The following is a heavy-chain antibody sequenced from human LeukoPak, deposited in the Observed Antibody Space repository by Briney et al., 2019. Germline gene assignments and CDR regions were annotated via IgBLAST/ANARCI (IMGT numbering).Heavy chain of an antibody. CDR1: GFTFSDHY. V-gene: IGHV3-72*01. D-gene: IGHD2-2*01. Sequence: PGGSLRLSCAASGFTFSDHYMNWVRQAPGKGLEWVGRTRNKANSYTTEYAASVKGRFTISRDDSKNSLYLQMNSLKTEDTAVYYCARGGIVVVPAAMDYYYYGMDVWGKGTTVTVSS. CDR2: TRNKANSYTT. CDR3: ARGGIVVVPAAMDYYYYGMDV. J-gene: IGHJ6*04.